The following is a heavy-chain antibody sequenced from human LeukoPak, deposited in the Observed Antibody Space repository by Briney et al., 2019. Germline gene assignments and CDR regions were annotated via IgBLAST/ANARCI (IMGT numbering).Heavy chain of an antibody. V-gene: IGHV1-8*01. Sequence: RASVKVSFKASGYTCTSYDINWVRQATGQGLEWMGWMNPNSGNTGYAQKFQGRVTMTRNTSISTAYMELSSLRSEDTAVYYCARVLPKVLLRGPSGDYWGQGTLVTVSS. CDR3: ARVLPKVLLRGPSGDY. CDR1: GYTCTSYD. D-gene: IGHD3-10*01. CDR2: MNPNSGNT. J-gene: IGHJ4*02.